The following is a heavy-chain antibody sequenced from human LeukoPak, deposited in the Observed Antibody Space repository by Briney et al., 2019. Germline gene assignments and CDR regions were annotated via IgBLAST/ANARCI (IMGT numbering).Heavy chain of an antibody. V-gene: IGHV3-23*01. D-gene: IGHD4-17*01. CDR3: AKDARADKGGDPYYYYGMDV. J-gene: IGHJ6*02. CDR1: GFTFSSYA. CDR2: ISGSGGST. Sequence: GGSLRLSCAASGFTFSSYAMSWVRQAPGKGLEWVSAISGSGGSTYYADSVKGRFTISRDNSKNTLYLQMNSLRAEDTAVYYCAKDARADKGGDPYYYYGMDVWGQGTTVTVSS.